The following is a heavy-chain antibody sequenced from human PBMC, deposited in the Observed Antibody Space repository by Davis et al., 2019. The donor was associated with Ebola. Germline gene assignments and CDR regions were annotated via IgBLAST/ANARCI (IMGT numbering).Heavy chain of an antibody. CDR3: ARYVDTAMVFDY. J-gene: IGHJ4*02. Sequence: SETLSLTCAVSGGSISSGGYSWSWIRQPPGKGLEWIGYIYHSGSTYYNPSLKSRVTISVDRSKNQFSLKLSSVTAADTAVYYCARYVDTAMVFDYWGQGTLVTVSP. CDR1: GGSISSGGYS. D-gene: IGHD5-18*01. V-gene: IGHV4-30-2*01. CDR2: IYHSGST.